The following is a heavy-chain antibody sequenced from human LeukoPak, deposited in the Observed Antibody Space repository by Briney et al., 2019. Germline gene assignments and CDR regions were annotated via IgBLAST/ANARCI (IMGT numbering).Heavy chain of an antibody. J-gene: IGHJ4*02. V-gene: IGHV3-21*01. Sequence: GGSLRLSCAASGFTFSSYSMNWVRQAPGKGLEWVSSISSSSSYIYYADSVKGRFTISRDNAKNSLYPQMNSLRAEDTAVYYCARDPVPGIAAAGTHWGQGTLVTVSS. CDR1: GFTFSSYS. CDR3: ARDPVPGIAAAGTH. D-gene: IGHD6-13*01. CDR2: ISSSSSYI.